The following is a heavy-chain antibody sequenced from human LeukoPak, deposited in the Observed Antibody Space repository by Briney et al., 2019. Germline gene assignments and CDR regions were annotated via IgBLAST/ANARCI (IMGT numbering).Heavy chain of an antibody. CDR2: INHSGST. CDR1: GGSFSGYY. J-gene: IGHJ4*02. V-gene: IGHV4-34*01. D-gene: IGHD5-18*01. Sequence: SETLSLTCAVYGGSFSGYYWSWIRQPPGKGLEWIGEINHSGSTNYNPSLKSRVTISVDTSKNQFSLKLSSVTAADTAVYYCARQYRGYSYGLRPCYFDYWGQGTLVTVSS. CDR3: ARQYRGYSYGLRPCYFDY.